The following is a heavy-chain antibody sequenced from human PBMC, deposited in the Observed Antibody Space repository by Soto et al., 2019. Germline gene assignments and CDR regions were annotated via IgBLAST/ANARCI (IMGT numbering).Heavy chain of an antibody. CDR1: GGSISSGGYY. Sequence: HVQLQESGPGLVKPSQTLSLTCTVSGGSISSGGYYWSWIRQHPGKGLEWIGYIYYSGSTYYNPSLTSRVTISVDTSKNQFSLKLSSVTAADTAVYYCARAVTGQYWYFDLWGRGPLVTVSS. V-gene: IGHV4-31*03. CDR2: IYYSGST. CDR3: ARAVTGQYWYFDL. J-gene: IGHJ2*01. D-gene: IGHD2-21*02.